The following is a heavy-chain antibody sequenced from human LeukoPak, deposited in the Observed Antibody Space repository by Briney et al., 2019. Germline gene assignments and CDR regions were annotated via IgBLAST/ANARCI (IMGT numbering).Heavy chain of an antibody. Sequence: SVKVSCKASGGTFSSYAISWVRQAPGQGLEWMGGIIPIFGTANYAQKFQGRVTITADESTSTAYMELSSLRSEDAAVYYCARGDDWGSALIDYWGQGTLVTVSS. CDR3: ARGDDWGSALIDY. V-gene: IGHV1-69*13. CDR1: GGTFSSYA. CDR2: IIPIFGTA. J-gene: IGHJ4*02. D-gene: IGHD7-27*01.